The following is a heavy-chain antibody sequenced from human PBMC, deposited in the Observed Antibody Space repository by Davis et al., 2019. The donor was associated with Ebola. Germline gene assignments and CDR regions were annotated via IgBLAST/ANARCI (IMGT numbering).Heavy chain of an antibody. CDR3: AKGLGASDWYAFDY. J-gene: IGHJ4*02. Sequence: GESLKISCAASGFTFDNYAMTWVRQAPGKGLELVSIITGDGSNTMYADSVKGRFTISRDNSKNTLYLQMNSLRADDTAVYYCAKGLGASDWYAFDYWGQRALVTVSS. D-gene: IGHD6-19*01. V-gene: IGHV3-23*01. CDR1: GFTFDNYA. CDR2: ITGDGSNT.